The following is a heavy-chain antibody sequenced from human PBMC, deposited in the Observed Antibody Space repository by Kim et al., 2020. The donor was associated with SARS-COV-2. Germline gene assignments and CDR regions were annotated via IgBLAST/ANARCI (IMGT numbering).Heavy chain of an antibody. D-gene: IGHD3-16*01. Sequence: SETLSLTCTVYGGSLSSYSWSWVRQPAGKGLEWIGGIKNSGSTNYSPSLKSRVTMSVDTSKNQFSLKLTSVTAADTAVYFCARGHLGGVRSYVFVLVW. CDR1: GGSLSSYS. J-gene: IGHJ3*01. CDR3: ARGHLGGVRSYVFVLV. CDR2: IKNSGST. V-gene: IGHV4-34*01.